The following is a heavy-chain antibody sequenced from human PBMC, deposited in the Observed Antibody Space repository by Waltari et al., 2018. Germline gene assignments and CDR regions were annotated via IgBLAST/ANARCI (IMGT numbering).Heavy chain of an antibody. V-gene: IGHV4-34*01. Sequence: QVQLLQWGAGLLKPSETLSLTCAVYGGSFSGYYWSWLRQLPGNGLEWLGEINHNAIPDYNPSLKSRATISIGTSKNQFSLTLDSVTAADTGVYYCARGWLQVAPPYYYYMDVWDRGTAVTVSS. CDR1: GGSFSGYY. CDR3: ARGWLQVAPPYYYYMDV. CDR2: INHNAIP. J-gene: IGHJ6*03. D-gene: IGHD6-19*01.